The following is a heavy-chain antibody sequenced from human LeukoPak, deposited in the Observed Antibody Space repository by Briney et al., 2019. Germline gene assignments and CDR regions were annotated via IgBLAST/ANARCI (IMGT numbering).Heavy chain of an antibody. J-gene: IGHJ6*03. D-gene: IGHD6-13*01. V-gene: IGHV3-30*02. CDR2: IRYDGSNK. Sequence: GGSLRLSCAASGFTFSSYGMHWVRQAPGKGLEWVAFIRYDGSNKYYADSVKGRFTISRDNSKNTLYLQMNSLRAEDTAVYYCAKDALGSAAGPGYYYYMDVWGKGTTVTVSS. CDR3: AKDALGSAAGPGYYYYMDV. CDR1: GFTFSSYG.